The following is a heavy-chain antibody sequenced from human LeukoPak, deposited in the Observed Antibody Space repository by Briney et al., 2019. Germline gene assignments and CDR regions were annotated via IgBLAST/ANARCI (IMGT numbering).Heavy chain of an antibody. CDR3: ARGDGSYYYYGMDV. CDR1: GYTLTSYG. CDR2: ISAYNGNT. D-gene: IGHD5-24*01. J-gene: IGHJ6*02. Sequence: GASVKVSCKASGYTLTSYGISWVRQAPGQGLEWMGWISAYNGNTNYAQKLQGRVTMTTDTSTSTAYMELRSLRSDDTAVYYCARGDGSYYYYGMDVWGQGTTVTVSS. V-gene: IGHV1-18*01.